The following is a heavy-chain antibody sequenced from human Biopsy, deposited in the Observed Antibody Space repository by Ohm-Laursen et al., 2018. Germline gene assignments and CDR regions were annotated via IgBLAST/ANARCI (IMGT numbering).Heavy chain of an antibody. CDR3: ARDRGYYSDRTVPGYFDL. D-gene: IGHD3-22*01. Sequence: TLSLTCTVSGDSISSYYWSWIRQPPGKGLQWIGYVYYTGSTAYNPSLQSRVTISVDTSKNHFSLRLRSVTPADTAIYYCARDRGYYSDRTVPGYFDLWGRGTLVTVSP. V-gene: IGHV4-59*01. CDR1: GDSISSYY. CDR2: VYYTGST. J-gene: IGHJ2*01.